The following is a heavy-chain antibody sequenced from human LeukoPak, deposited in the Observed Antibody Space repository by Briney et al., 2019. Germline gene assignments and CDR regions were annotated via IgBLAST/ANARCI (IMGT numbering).Heavy chain of an antibody. D-gene: IGHD2-2*02. CDR1: GFTFSSYW. CDR3: ARDPESISAIDY. J-gene: IGHJ4*02. CDR2: IKQDGSEK. V-gene: IGHV3-7*01. Sequence: GGSLRLSCAASGFTFSSYWMSWVRQAPGKGLEWVANIKQDGSEKYYVDSVKSRFTISRDNAKNSLYLQMNSLRAKDTAVYYCARDPESISAIDYWGQGTLVTVSS.